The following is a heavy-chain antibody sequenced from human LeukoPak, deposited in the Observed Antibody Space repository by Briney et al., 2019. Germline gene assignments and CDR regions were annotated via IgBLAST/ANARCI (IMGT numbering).Heavy chain of an antibody. CDR3: ARRLTQYDCFDP. J-gene: IGHJ5*02. CDR2: TYYRSTWYN. D-gene: IGHD2-2*01. Sequence: SQTLSLTCAISGVSVSGNSVTWSCSRQSPSRGLEWLGRTYYRSTWYNDYAVSVRGRITVNPDTSKNQFSLHLNSVTPEDTAVYYCARRLTQYDCFDPWGQGTLVTVSS. V-gene: IGHV6-1*01. CDR1: GVSVSGNSVT.